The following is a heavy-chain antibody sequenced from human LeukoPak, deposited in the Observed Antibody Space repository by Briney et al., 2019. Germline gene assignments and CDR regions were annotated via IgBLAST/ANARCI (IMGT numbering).Heavy chain of an antibody. Sequence: SETLSLTCTVSGASISGHYLTWLRQPPGKGLEWIGYISHIGSTNYNPSLKSRLTISVDTSKNQFSLKLTSVTAADTAVYYCARDRISIIALDMWGQGTMVTVSS. CDR2: ISHIGST. J-gene: IGHJ3*02. CDR3: ARDRISIIALDM. V-gene: IGHV4-59*11. CDR1: GASISGHY. D-gene: IGHD1-14*01.